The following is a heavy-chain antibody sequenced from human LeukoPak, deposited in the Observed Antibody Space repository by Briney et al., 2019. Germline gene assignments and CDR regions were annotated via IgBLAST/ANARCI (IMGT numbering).Heavy chain of an antibody. CDR1: GGSFSGYY. CDR2: INHSGST. V-gene: IGHV4-34*01. Sequence: SGTLSLTCAVYGGSFSGYYWSWIRQPPGKGLEWIGEINHSGSTNYNPSLKSRVTISVDTSKNQFSLKLSSVTAADTAVYYCARGPQRKGKAYDYWGQGTLVTVSS. D-gene: IGHD4-23*01. J-gene: IGHJ4*02. CDR3: ARGPQRKGKAYDY.